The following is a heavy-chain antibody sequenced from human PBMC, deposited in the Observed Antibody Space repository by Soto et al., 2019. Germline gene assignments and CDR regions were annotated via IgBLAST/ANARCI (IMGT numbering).Heavy chain of an antibody. J-gene: IGHJ5*02. V-gene: IGHV1-69*02. CDR3: ARGGAYCGGDCYSWFGLAWFDP. Sequence: QVQLVQSGAEVKKPGSSVKVSCKASGDTFSSYTISWVRQTPGQGLECMGRIIPILGIANYAQKFQGRVTITADKSTSTAYRELSSLRSEDTAVYYCARGGAYCGGDCYSWFGLAWFDPRGQGTLVTVSS. CDR2: IIPILGIA. D-gene: IGHD2-21*01. CDR1: GDTFSSYT.